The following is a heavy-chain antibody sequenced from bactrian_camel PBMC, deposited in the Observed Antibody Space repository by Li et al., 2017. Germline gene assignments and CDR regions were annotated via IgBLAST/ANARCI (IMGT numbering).Heavy chain of an antibody. D-gene: IGHD1*01. J-gene: IGHJ4*01. CDR1: GVPRGC. CDR3: AADSKRRYCMRGFDWIEYLY. V-gene: IGHV3S53*01. CDR2: VTGNGDS. Sequence: QLVESGGGSVQAGGSLRLSCVASGVPRGCMAWFRQSPGKEREGVASVTGNGDSRYADSAKGRFTISKDNAKSILYLQMNGLKPEDTAMYYCAADSKRRYCMRGFDWIEYLYRGQGTQVTVS.